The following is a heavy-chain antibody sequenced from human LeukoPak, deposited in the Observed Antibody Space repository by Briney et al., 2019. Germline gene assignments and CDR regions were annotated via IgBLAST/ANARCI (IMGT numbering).Heavy chain of an antibody. CDR3: GRDPNGDYVGAFEF. CDR1: GFTFPSYG. D-gene: IGHD4-17*01. V-gene: IGHV3-33*01. Sequence: GGSLRLSCAASGFTFPSYGMHWVRQAPGKGLEWLAVLWYDGSNKFYADSVRGRFTIFRDNSKNTLYLQMNSLRAEDSAVYFCGRDPNGDYVGAFEFWGQGTLVTVSS. CDR2: LWYDGSNK. J-gene: IGHJ3*01.